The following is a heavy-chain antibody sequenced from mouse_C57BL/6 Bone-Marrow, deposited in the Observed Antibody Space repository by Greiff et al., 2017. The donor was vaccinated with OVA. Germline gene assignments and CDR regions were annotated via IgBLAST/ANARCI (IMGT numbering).Heavy chain of an antibody. CDR3: ARNLRGKAWFAY. J-gene: IGHJ3*01. CDR1: GFSLTSYG. CDR2: IWSGGST. Sequence: QVQLKESGPGLVQPSQSLSITCTVSGFSLTSYGVHWVRQSPGKGLEWLGVIWSGGSTDYNAAFISRLSISKDNSKSQVFFKMNSLQADDTAIYYCARNLRGKAWFAYWGQGTLVTVSA. V-gene: IGHV2-2*01.